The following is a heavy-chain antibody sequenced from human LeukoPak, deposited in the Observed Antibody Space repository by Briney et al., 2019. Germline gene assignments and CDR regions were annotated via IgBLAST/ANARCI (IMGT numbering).Heavy chain of an antibody. CDR1: GFTFSIYW. D-gene: IGHD5-12*01. Sequence: GGSLRLSCARSGFTFSIYWMHWVRQAPGGGLVWVSGINTDGSTTSYADSVKGRFTISRDNAKNTVYLQMSSLRAEDTAVYYCAKESGYDVDLEYWGQGALVTVSS. CDR3: AKESGYDVDLEY. CDR2: INTDGSTT. V-gene: IGHV3-74*01. J-gene: IGHJ4*02.